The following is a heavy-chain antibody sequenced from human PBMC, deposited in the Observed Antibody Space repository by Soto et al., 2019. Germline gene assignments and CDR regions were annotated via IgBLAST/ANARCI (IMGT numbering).Heavy chain of an antibody. D-gene: IGHD2-21*01. CDR3: VRELWGQSDP. CDR1: GGSISSSSYY. V-gene: IGHV4-39*01. CDR2: INNSGKT. J-gene: IGHJ5*02. Sequence: QLQLQESGPGLVKPSETLSLTCTVSGGSISSSSYYWAWIRQPPGQGLEWIGSINNSGKTYYKPSLKSRFTISVDTPKNQFSLRLTPVTAADTAVYYCVRELWGQSDPWGQGTLVTVSS.